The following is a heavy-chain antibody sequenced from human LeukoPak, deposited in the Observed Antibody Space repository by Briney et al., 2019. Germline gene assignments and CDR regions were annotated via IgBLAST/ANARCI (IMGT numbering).Heavy chain of an antibody. CDR2: IRYDGSNK. V-gene: IGHV3-30*02. Sequence: GGSLRLSCAASGFTFSSYGMHWVRKAPGKGLEWVAFIRYDGSNKYYADSVKGRFTISRDNSKNTLYLQMNSLRAEDTAVYYCAKGRFLEWLRFDYWGQGTLVTVSS. CDR1: GFTFSSYG. CDR3: AKGRFLEWLRFDY. D-gene: IGHD3-3*01. J-gene: IGHJ4*02.